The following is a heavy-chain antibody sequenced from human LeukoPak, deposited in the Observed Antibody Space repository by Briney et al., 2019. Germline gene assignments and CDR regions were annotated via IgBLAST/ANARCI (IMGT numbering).Heavy chain of an antibody. CDR3: ARGIGYQLPIFASFDY. CDR2: INPNSGGT. V-gene: IGHV1-2*02. D-gene: IGHD2-2*01. CDR1: GYTFTGYY. Sequence: ASVKVSCKASGYTFTGYYMHWVRQAPGQGLEWMGWINPNSGGTNYAQKFQGRVTMTRDTSISTAYMELSRLRSDDTAVYYCARGIGYQLPIFASFDYWGQGTLVTVSS. J-gene: IGHJ4*02.